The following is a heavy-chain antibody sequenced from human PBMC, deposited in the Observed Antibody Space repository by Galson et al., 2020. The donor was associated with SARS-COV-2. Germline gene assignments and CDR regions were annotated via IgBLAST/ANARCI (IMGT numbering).Heavy chain of an antibody. CDR3: ARVNSSGWYGYYYYGMDV. V-gene: IGHV4-4*02. Sequence: SETLSLTCAVSGGSISSSNWWSWVRQPPGKGLEWIGEIYHSGSTNYNPSLKSRVTISVDKSKNQFSLKLSSVTAADTAVYYCARVNSSGWYGYYYYGMDVWGQGTTVTFSS. D-gene: IGHD6-19*01. CDR2: IYHSGST. CDR1: GGSISSSNW. J-gene: IGHJ6*02.